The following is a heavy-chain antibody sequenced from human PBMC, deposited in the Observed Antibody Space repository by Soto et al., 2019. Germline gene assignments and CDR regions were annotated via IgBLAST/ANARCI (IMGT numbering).Heavy chain of an antibody. D-gene: IGHD3-22*01. CDR1: AFTLSSYW. CDR3: ARDYEFGFDI. V-gene: IGHV3-7*01. CDR2: IKPDGSEK. Sequence: EVQLVESGGGLVQPGGSLRLSCEASAFTLSSYWMSWVRQAPGKGLEWVANIKPDGSEKYYVDSVKGRFTISRDNTKNSLYPQMSTLRPEDTAIYYCARDYEFGFDIWGQGTLVTVSS. J-gene: IGHJ3*02.